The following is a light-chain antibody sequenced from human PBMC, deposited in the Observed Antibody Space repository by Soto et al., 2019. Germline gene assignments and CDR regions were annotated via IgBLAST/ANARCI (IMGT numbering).Light chain of an antibody. CDR1: SSDVGDYKY. CDR3: QSYDSSLSGSV. V-gene: IGLV2-8*01. CDR2: EVS. Sequence: QSVLTQPPSASGSPGQSVTISCTGSSSDVGDYKYVSWYQQHPGKVPKLIIYEVSLRPSGVPDRFSGSKSGNTASLTVSGLQAEDEADYYCQSYDSSLSGSVFGGGTKLTVL. J-gene: IGLJ2*01.